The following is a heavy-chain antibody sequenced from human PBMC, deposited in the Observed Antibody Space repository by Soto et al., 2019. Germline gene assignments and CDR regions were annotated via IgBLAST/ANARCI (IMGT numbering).Heavy chain of an antibody. CDR2: IKEDGSEK. CDR3: ARYRSLDT. CDR1: GFILRNYW. J-gene: IGHJ5*02. Sequence: EVQLVESGGGLVQPGGSLRLSCADSGFILRNYWMSWVRQAPGMGLQWVASIKEDGSEKYYVDPVKGRFTISRENAKNSLYLQMNSLGAEDTAVYYCARYRSLDTWGQGILVTVSS. D-gene: IGHD3-16*02. V-gene: IGHV3-7*03.